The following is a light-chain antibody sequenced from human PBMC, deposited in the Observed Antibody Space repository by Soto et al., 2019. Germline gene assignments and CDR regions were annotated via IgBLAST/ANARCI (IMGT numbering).Light chain of an antibody. Sequence: DIQLTQSPSFLSASPGDRVTITCRASQGLSSDLAWYQQKPGKAPTLLIYAASTLQSGVPSRFSGSGSGTDFPLTISLLQHEDFATYYCQQLNSYPITFGQGTRLEIK. CDR2: AAS. CDR1: QGLSSD. J-gene: IGKJ5*01. V-gene: IGKV1-9*01. CDR3: QQLNSYPIT.